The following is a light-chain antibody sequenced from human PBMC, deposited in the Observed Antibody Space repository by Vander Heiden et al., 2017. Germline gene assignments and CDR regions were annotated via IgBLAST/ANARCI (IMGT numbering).Light chain of an antibody. V-gene: IGKV1-39*01. CDR3: LRNYNSTWT. CDR2: YAS. CDR1: QSISRF. J-gene: IGKJ1*01. Sequence: DIQMTQSPGSVSAWLGDRVTITCRASQSISRFLNWYQQKPGNAPKLLIYYASSLQSGVPSRFTRSGSGTDFTLPISSRQPDNFATHYCLRNYNSTWTFGQGTREEMK.